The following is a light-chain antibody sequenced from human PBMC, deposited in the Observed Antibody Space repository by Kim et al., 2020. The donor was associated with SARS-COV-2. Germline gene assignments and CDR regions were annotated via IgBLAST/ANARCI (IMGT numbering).Light chain of an antibody. CDR1: QSISNF. Sequence: DIQMAQSPSSLSASVGDRVTITCRASQSISNFLNWYQQKPGKAPKLLIYSASTLQSGVPSRFSASGSGTDFTLTVSSLQPEDFATYDCEKSYSTPRTFGLGTKVDIK. V-gene: IGKV1-39*01. CDR3: EKSYSTPRT. CDR2: SAS. J-gene: IGKJ1*01.